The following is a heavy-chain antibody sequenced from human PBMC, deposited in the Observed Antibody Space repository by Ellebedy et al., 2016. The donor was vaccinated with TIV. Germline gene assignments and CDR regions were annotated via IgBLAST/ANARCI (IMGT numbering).Heavy chain of an antibody. CDR2: ISGSGDGT. V-gene: IGHV3-23*01. Sequence: PGGSLRPSCVPAGFTSGPYEIHWVRQAQGKGLEWVSAISGSGDGTYYADSVKGRFTISRDNSKNTVFLQMNNLRVEDTAIYYCTKEVGVHGTPYFDFWGQGTLVTVSS. J-gene: IGHJ4*02. D-gene: IGHD6-19*01. CDR3: TKEVGVHGTPYFDF. CDR1: GFTSGPYE.